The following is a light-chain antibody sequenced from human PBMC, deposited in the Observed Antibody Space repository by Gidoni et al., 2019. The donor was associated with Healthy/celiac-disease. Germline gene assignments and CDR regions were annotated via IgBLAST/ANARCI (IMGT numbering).Light chain of an antibody. CDR2: AAS. Sequence: DIQMTQSPSSLSASVGDRVTITCRASQSISSYLNWYQQKPGKAPKLLIYAASSLQSGCPSRFSGSGSGTDFTLTISSLQPEDFATYYCQQSYSTPYTFGQGTKLEIK. CDR3: QQSYSTPYT. CDR1: QSISSY. J-gene: IGKJ2*01. V-gene: IGKV1-39*01.